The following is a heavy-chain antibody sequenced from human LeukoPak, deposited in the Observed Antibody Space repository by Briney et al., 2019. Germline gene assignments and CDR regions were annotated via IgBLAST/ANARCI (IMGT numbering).Heavy chain of an antibody. CDR2: ISYDGGNK. J-gene: IGHJ4*02. CDR1: GXTFSSYA. Sequence: PGGSLRLSCAASGXTFSSYAMHWVRQAPGKGLEWVAVISYDGGNKYYAESVKGRFTISRDNSKNTLYLQMNSLRAEDTAVYYCAKVPRQNGWFPLSDYWGQGALVTVSS. CDR3: AKVPRQNGWFPLSDY. D-gene: IGHD6-19*01. V-gene: IGHV3-30*18.